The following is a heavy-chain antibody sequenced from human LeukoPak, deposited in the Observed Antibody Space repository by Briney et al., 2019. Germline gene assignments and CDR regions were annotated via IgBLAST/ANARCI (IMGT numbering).Heavy chain of an antibody. CDR3: VRVRDWNYFDY. Sequence: SETLSLTCTVSGGSISSYYWSWIRQPAGKGLEWIGRIYIRGSTNYNPSLKSRVTMSVDTSKNQFSLKLSSVTAADTAVYFCVRVRDWNYFDYWGQGALVTVSS. J-gene: IGHJ4*02. CDR2: IYIRGST. D-gene: IGHD3/OR15-3a*01. CDR1: GGSISSYY. V-gene: IGHV4-4*07.